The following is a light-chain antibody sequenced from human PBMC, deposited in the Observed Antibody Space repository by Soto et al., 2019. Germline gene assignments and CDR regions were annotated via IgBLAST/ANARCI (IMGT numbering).Light chain of an antibody. Sequence: EIVLTQSPGTLSLSPGERATLSCRAIQSLSSSYLAWYQQKPGQAPRLLIYGASTRATGIPARFSGSGSGTEFTLTISSLQSEDFGVYYCQQYKNWPPITFGQGTRLEIK. CDR3: QQYKNWPPIT. V-gene: IGKV3D-15*01. CDR2: GAS. J-gene: IGKJ5*01. CDR1: QSLSSSY.